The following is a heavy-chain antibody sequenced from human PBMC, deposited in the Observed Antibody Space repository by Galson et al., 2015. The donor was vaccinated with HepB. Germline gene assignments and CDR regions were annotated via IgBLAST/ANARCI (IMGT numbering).Heavy chain of an antibody. CDR3: VRGAFYCSSTNCLGAFDN. Sequence: SVKVSCKASGYTLTSHDINWVRQATGQGLEWMGWMNPDSGNTGYAQKFQGRVTMTRNTSISTAYMELNSLRSEDSAVYYCVRGAFYCSSTNCLGAFDNWGQGALVTVSS. CDR1: GYTLTSHD. D-gene: IGHD2-2*01. V-gene: IGHV1-8*01. J-gene: IGHJ4*02. CDR2: MNPDSGNT.